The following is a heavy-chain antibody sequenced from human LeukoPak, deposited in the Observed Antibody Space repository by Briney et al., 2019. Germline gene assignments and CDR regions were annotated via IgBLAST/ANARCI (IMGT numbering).Heavy chain of an antibody. Sequence: SETLSLTCAVYGVSFSGYYWSWIRRPPGKGLEWIGEINHSGSTNYNPSLKSRVTISVDTSKNQFSLKLSSVTAADTAVYYCARGPVVPAAMAYGMDVWGKGTTVTVSS. CDR2: INHSGST. D-gene: IGHD2-2*01. J-gene: IGHJ6*04. V-gene: IGHV4-34*01. CDR3: ARGPVVPAAMAYGMDV. CDR1: GVSFSGYY.